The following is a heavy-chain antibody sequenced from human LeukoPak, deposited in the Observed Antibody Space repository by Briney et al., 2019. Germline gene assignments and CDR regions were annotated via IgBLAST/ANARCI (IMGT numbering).Heavy chain of an antibody. CDR1: GYTFTTYY. J-gene: IGHJ4*02. V-gene: IGHV1-18*04. Sequence: ASVKVSCKASGYTFTTYYIHWVRQAPGQGLEWMGWISAYNGNTNYAQKLQGRVTMTTDTSTSTAYMELRSLRSDDTAVYYCARDVAAAGTGFDYWGQGTLVTVSS. D-gene: IGHD6-13*01. CDR2: ISAYNGNT. CDR3: ARDVAAAGTGFDY.